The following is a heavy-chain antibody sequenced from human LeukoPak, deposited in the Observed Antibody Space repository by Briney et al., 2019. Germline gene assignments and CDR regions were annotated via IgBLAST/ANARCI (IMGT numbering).Heavy chain of an antibody. D-gene: IGHD5-24*01. Sequence: GASVKVSCKASGYTFTSYGISWVRQGPGQGLEWMGWISAYNGNTNYAQKLQGRVTMTTDTSTSTAYMELRSLRSDDTAVYYCARKRDGYNGYYFDYWGQGTLVTVSS. CDR3: ARKRDGYNGYYFDY. J-gene: IGHJ4*02. V-gene: IGHV1-18*01. CDR1: GYTFTSYG. CDR2: ISAYNGNT.